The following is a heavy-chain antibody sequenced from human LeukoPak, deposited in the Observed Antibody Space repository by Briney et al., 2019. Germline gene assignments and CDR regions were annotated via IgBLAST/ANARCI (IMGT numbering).Heavy chain of an antibody. CDR2: INHSGST. J-gene: IGHJ6*03. CDR3: ARAKSSSPPGYMDV. V-gene: IGHV4-34*01. D-gene: IGHD6-6*01. CDR1: GGSFSGYY. Sequence: SETLSLTCAVYGGSFSGYYWSWIRQPPGKGREWIGEINHSGSTNYNPSLKSRVTISVDRSKNQFSLKLSSVTAADTAVYYCARAKSSSPPGYMDVWGKGTTVTVSS.